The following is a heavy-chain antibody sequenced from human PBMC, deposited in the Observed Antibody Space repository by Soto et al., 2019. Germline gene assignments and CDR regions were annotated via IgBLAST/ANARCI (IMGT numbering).Heavy chain of an antibody. CDR3: AKDAVYGDGLWLAAN. V-gene: IGHV3-23*01. J-gene: IGHJ4*02. CDR2: MTGSGGDI. CDR1: GFTFSIYA. Sequence: GGSLRLSCAASGFTFSIYAMMWVRQSPGKGREWVAGMTGSGGDIRYADSVKGRFTISKDNSKNTLYLQMNSLRAEDTAMYYCAKDAVYGDGLWLAANWGQGTLVTVSS. D-gene: IGHD2-21*02.